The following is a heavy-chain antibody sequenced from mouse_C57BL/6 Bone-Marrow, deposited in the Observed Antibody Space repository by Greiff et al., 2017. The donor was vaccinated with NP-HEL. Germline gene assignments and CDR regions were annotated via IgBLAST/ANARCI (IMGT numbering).Heavy chain of an antibody. V-gene: IGHV1-76*01. CDR1: GYTFTDYY. CDR2: IYPGSGNT. D-gene: IGHD1-1*01. CDR3: ARVYGSSYVGVAY. Sequence: QVQLQQSGAELVRPGASVKLSCKASGYTFTDYYINWVKQRPGQGLEWIARIYPGSGNTYYNEKFKGKATLTAEKSSSTAYMQLSSLTSEDSAVYFCARVYGSSYVGVAYWGQGTLVTVSA. J-gene: IGHJ3*01.